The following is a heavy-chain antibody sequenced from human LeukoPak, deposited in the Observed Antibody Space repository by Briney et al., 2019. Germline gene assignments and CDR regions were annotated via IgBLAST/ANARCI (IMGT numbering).Heavy chain of an antibody. CDR2: INSDGINT. Sequence: GGSLRLSCAASGFTFSNYWMHWVRQAPGKGLVWVSRINSDGINTSYADSVKGRFTISRDNAKKSLYLQMNSLRAEDTAVYYCARVKNHRGIAVAGSDYWGQGTLVTVSS. CDR3: ARVKNHRGIAVAGSDY. D-gene: IGHD6-13*01. J-gene: IGHJ4*02. V-gene: IGHV3-74*01. CDR1: GFTFSNYW.